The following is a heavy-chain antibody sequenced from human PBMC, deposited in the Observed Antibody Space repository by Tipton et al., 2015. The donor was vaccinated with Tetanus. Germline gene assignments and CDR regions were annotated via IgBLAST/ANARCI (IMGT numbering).Heavy chain of an antibody. CDR2: IFYSGST. CDR3: ARRSVSARFDD. J-gene: IGHJ4*02. CDR1: GGSPNSDNYY. Sequence: TLSLTCTVSGGSPNSDNYYWSWIRQYPGKGLEWIGYIFYSGSTDYNPPLKSRVTISMDTSKNQFSLKLSSVTAADTAVYYCARRSVSARFDDWGQGTLVTVSS. V-gene: IGHV4-31*03. D-gene: IGHD6-6*01.